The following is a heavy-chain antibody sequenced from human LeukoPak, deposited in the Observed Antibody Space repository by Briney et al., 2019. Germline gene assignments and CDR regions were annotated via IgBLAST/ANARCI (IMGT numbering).Heavy chain of an antibody. V-gene: IGHV1-8*02. CDR1: GGTFSSYA. D-gene: IGHD6-19*01. CDR2: MNPNSGNT. J-gene: IGHJ4*02. Sequence: ASVKVSCKASGGTFSSYAISWVRQATGQGLEWMGWMNPNSGNTGYAQKFQGRVTMTRNTSISTAYMELSSLRSEDTAVYYCARSHSSGWYVDYWGQGTLVTVSS. CDR3: ARSHSSGWYVDY.